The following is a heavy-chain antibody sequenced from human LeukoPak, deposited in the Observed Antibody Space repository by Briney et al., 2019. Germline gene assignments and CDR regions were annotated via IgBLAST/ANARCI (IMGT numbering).Heavy chain of an antibody. CDR1: GFTFSRYS. Sequence: GGSLRLSCAASGFTFSRYSVNWVRQAPGKGLEWVSSISSSSSYIYYADSVKGRFTISRDNAKNSLYLQMNSLRAEDTAVYYCAKCIVGATAPFDYWGQGTLVTVSS. CDR2: ISSSSSYI. V-gene: IGHV3-21*01. D-gene: IGHD1-26*01. J-gene: IGHJ4*02. CDR3: AKCIVGATAPFDY.